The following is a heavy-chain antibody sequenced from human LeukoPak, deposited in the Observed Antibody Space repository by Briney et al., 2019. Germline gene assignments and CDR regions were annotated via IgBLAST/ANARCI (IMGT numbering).Heavy chain of an antibody. CDR2: IIPISGTA. CDR3: ARGGTFYRRTLLNYFDY. D-gene: IGHD1-14*01. CDR1: GGTFSSYA. Sequence: SVKVSSKASGGTFSSYAISWVRQAPGQGLEWMGGIIPISGTANYAQKFQGRVTFTTDESTSTAYMELTSLRSEDTAVYYCARGGTFYRRTLLNYFDYWGQGYLVTVSS. V-gene: IGHV1-69*05. J-gene: IGHJ4*02.